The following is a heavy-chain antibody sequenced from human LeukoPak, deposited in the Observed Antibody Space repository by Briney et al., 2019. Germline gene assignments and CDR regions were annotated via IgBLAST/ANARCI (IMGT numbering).Heavy chain of an antibody. V-gene: IGHV3-23*01. CDR1: GFTFSSYA. D-gene: IGHD4-17*01. CDR3: AKEIYGDSTGGRFQH. CDR2: ISGSGGST. Sequence: GGSLRLSCAASGFTFSSYAMSWVRQVSGKGLEWVSVISGSGGSTYYADSVKGRYTISRDNSKNTLYLQMKSLRAEDTAVYYCAKEIYGDSTGGRFQHWGQGTLVTVSS. J-gene: IGHJ1*01.